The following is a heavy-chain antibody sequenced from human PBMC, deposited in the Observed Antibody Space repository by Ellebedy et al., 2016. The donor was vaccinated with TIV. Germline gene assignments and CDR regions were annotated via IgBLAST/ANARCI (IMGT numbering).Heavy chain of an antibody. D-gene: IGHD4-23*01. V-gene: IGHV5-10-1*01. CDR2: IDPSDSYT. Sequence: GESLKISCKGSGYSFTSYWISWVRQMPGKGLEWMGRIDPSDSYTNYSPSFQGHVTISADKSISTAYLQWSSLKASDTAMYYCARHKLPISPTPYYYYGMDVWGQGTTVTVSS. CDR1: GYSFTSYW. J-gene: IGHJ6*02. CDR3: ARHKLPISPTPYYYYGMDV.